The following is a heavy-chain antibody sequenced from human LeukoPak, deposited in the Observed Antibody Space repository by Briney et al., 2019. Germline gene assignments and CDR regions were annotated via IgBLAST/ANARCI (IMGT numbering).Heavy chain of an antibody. J-gene: IGHJ5*02. D-gene: IGHD3-22*01. CDR3: ARGALDDSSGYYFAYNWFDP. CDR2: ISSSGSTI. V-gene: IGHV3-48*03. Sequence: GGSLRLSCAASGFTFSSYEMNWVRQAPGKGLEWVSYISSSGSTIYYADSVKGRFTISRDNAMNSLYLQMNSLRAEDTAVYYCARGALDDSSGYYFAYNWFDPWGQGTLVTVSS. CDR1: GFTFSSYE.